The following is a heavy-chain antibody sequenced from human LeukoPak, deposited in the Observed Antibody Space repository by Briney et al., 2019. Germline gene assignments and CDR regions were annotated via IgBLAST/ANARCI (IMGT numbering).Heavy chain of an antibody. V-gene: IGHV4-39*07. CDR1: GDSISSRSHY. Sequence: SETLSLTCIVSGDSISSRSHYWGWIRQPPGKGLEWIGSIYYSGSTYYNPSLKSRVTISVDTSKNQFSLKLSSVTAADTAVYYCARWGRDSYGLGGVDYWGQGTLVTVSS. D-gene: IGHD5-18*01. CDR2: IYYSGST. J-gene: IGHJ4*02. CDR3: ARWGRDSYGLGGVDY.